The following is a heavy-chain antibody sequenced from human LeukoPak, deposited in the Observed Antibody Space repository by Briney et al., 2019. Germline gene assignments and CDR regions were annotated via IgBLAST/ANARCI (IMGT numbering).Heavy chain of an antibody. J-gene: IGHJ4*02. Sequence: GESPKISCKGSGYIFTSYWIGWVRQMPGKGLEWMGIIYPTNSDTRYSPSFQGQVTISADKSITTAYLQWSSLKASDTAMYYCVLRRDGYKDWGQGTLVTVSS. CDR1: GYIFTSYW. CDR3: VLRRDGYKD. CDR2: IYPTNSDT. V-gene: IGHV5-51*01. D-gene: IGHD5-24*01.